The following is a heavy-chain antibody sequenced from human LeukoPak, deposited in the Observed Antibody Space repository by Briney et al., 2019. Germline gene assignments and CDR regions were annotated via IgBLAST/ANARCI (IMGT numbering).Heavy chain of an antibody. CDR3: ARALTDRLRGTNWFDP. J-gene: IGHJ5*02. D-gene: IGHD4-17*01. CDR1: NGPFSGYY. Sequence: PSETLSLICAVYNGPFSGYYWGWIRQPPGKGLEWIGSIYHSGSTYYNPSLKSRVTISVDTSKNQFSLKLSSVTAADTAVYYCARALTDRLRGTNWFDPWGQGTLVTVSS. CDR2: IYHSGST. V-gene: IGHV4-38-2*01.